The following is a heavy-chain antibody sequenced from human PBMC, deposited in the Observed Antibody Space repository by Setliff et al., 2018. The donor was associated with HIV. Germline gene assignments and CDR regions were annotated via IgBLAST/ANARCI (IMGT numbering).Heavy chain of an antibody. CDR1: GYTFTNYA. CDR2: INDGNGNT. CDR3: ARIFLRGLQYGGLDI. D-gene: IGHD4-4*01. J-gene: IGHJ3*02. Sequence: GASVKVSCKTSGYTFTNYAIHWVRQAPGLGLEWMGWINDGNGNTKYSQNFLGRVTITRDTSSTTSYMELSGLKSEDTAVYYCARIFLRGLQYGGLDIWGQGTLVTVSS. V-gene: IGHV1-3*01.